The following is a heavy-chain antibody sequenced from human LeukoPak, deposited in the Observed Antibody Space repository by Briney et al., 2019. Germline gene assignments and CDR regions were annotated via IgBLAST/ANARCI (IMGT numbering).Heavy chain of an antibody. CDR1: GGSISSGGYY. D-gene: IGHD3-22*01. V-gene: IGHV4-30-2*01. CDR3: ASLLPNYYDGSGYAGGPLDY. CDR2: IYHSGST. Sequence: SQTLSLTCTVSGGSISSGGYYWSWIRQPPGKGLEWIGYIYHSGSTYYNPSLKSRVTISVDRSKNQFSLKLSSVTAADTAVYYCASLLPNYYDGSGYAGGPLDYWGQGTLVTVSS. J-gene: IGHJ4*02.